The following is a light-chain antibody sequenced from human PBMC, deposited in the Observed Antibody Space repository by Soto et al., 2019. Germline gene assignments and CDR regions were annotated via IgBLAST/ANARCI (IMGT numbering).Light chain of an antibody. Sequence: EIVLTQSTVTLSLSPGERATLSCRASQSINNYLAWYQQKPGQPPRLLIYDASNRATAIPVRFSGSGSGTDFTLTISSLEPEDSAVYYCQYRGIWPPGATFGGGTKVEIK. CDR1: QSINNY. CDR2: DAS. V-gene: IGKV3-11*01. J-gene: IGKJ4*01. CDR3: QYRGIWPPGAT.